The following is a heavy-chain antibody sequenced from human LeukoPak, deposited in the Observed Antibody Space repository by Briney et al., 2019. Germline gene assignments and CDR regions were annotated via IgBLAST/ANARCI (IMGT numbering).Heavy chain of an antibody. CDR1: GFTFIDYD. V-gene: IGHV3-13*01. J-gene: IGHJ4*02. CDR2: IGIRGDT. CDR3: ARGGIQVSGIDEFDY. Sequence: GGSLRLSCAASGFTFIDYDMHWVRQVIGKGLEWVSAIGIRGDTHYSGSVKGRFTISRENAESSLYLQMNSLRAEDTAVYYCARGGIQVSGIDEFDYWGQGTLVTVAS. D-gene: IGHD6-19*01.